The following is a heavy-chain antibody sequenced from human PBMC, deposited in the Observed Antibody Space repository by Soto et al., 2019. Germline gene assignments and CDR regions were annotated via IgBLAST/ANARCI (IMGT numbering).Heavy chain of an antibody. CDR3: AKDIASIVLVPWYYFDY. V-gene: IGHV3-30*18. CDR2: ISYDGSNK. D-gene: IGHD2-2*01. J-gene: IGHJ4*02. CDR1: GFTFSSYG. Sequence: QVQLVESGGGVVQPGRSLRLSCAASGFTFSSYGMHWVRQAPGKGLEWVAVISYDGSNKYYADSVKGRFTISRDNSKNTLYLQVNSLRAEDTAVYYCAKDIASIVLVPWYYFDYWGQGTLVTVSS.